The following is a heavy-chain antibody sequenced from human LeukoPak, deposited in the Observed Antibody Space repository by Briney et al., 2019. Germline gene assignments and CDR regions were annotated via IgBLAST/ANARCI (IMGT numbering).Heavy chain of an antibody. D-gene: IGHD2-2*01. Sequence: PGRSLRLSCAASGFTFISYGMHWIRQAPGKGLEWVSSISPSGNYIYYADSVEGRFTISRDNAKNSLYLQMNSLRAEDTAVYYCARDLSSSTSCYSYWGQGTLVTVSS. V-gene: IGHV3-21*01. J-gene: IGHJ4*02. CDR3: ARDLSSSTSCYSY. CDR2: ISPSGNYI. CDR1: GFTFISYG.